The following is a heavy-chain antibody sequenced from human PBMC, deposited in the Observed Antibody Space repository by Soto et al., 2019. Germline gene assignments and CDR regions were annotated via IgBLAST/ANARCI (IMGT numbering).Heavy chain of an antibody. CDR2: ISAYNGNT. Sequence: GASVKVSCKASGYTFTSYGISWVRQAPGQGLEWMGWISAYNGNTNYAQKLQGRVTMTTDTSTSTAYVELRSLRSDDTAVYYCRYSYSSGWDADAFDIWGQGTMVTVSS. D-gene: IGHD6-19*01. CDR3: RYSYSSGWDADAFDI. CDR1: GYTFTSYG. J-gene: IGHJ3*02. V-gene: IGHV1-18*01.